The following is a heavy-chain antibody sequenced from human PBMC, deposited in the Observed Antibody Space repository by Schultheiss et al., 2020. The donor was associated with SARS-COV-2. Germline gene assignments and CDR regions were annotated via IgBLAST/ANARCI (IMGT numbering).Heavy chain of an antibody. CDR1: GGTFSSYA. D-gene: IGHD2-8*01. CDR2: IIPIFGTP. Sequence: SVKVSCKASGGTFSSYAISWVRQAPGQGLEWMGGIIPIFGTPSYSQKFQGRVTITADESTSTIYMELSSLRSDDTAVFYCARAQNRHCSTIICPFDYWGQGALVTVSS. V-gene: IGHV1-69*13. J-gene: IGHJ4*02. CDR3: ARAQNRHCSTIICPFDY.